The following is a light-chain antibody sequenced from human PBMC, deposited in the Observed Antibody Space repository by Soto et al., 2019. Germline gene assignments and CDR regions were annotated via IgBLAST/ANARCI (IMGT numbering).Light chain of an antibody. J-gene: IGKJ4*01. V-gene: IGKV3-15*01. CDR1: QSVSSN. CDR2: GAS. CDR3: QHYNNWPFT. Sequence: EIVMTQSPATLSVSPGERATLSCSASQSVSSNLAWYQQKPGQAPRLLIYGASTRATGIPARISGGGSGTEFTLTISRLQSEDFAVYYCQHYNNWPFTFGGGTKVEIK.